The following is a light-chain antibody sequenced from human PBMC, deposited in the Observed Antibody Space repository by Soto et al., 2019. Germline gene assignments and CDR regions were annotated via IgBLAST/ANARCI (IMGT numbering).Light chain of an antibody. V-gene: IGLV2-14*01. Sequence: QSVLTQPASVSGSPGQSITISCTGTSGDVGGYNYVSWYQQHPGKAPKLMIYDVNDRPSGVSNRFSGSKSGNTASLTISGLQAEDEADYYCSSYTGSNTLVVFGGGTKVTVL. CDR3: SSYTGSNTLVV. CDR2: DVN. J-gene: IGLJ2*01. CDR1: SGDVGGYNY.